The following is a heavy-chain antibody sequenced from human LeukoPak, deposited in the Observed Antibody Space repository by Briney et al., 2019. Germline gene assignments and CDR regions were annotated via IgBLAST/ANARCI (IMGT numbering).Heavy chain of an antibody. CDR3: ARDVLSYDFWSGYYKDAFDI. D-gene: IGHD3-3*01. V-gene: IGHV1-2*04. J-gene: IGHJ3*02. CDR1: GYTFTGYY. Sequence: ASVKVSCKASGYTFTGYYMHWVRQAPGQGLEWMGWINPNSGGTNYAQKFQGWVTMTRDTSISTAYMELSRLRSDDTAVYYCARDVLSYDFWSGYYKDAFDIWGQGTMVTVSS. CDR2: INPNSGGT.